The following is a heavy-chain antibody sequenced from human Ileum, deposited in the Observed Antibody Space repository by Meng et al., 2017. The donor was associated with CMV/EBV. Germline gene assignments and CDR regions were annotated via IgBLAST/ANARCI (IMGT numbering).Heavy chain of an antibody. CDR2: INHSGIT. D-gene: IGHD6-13*01. CDR1: GGSFSGYY. Sequence: SETLSLTCAVHGGSFSGYYWSWIRQSPGKGLEWIGEINHSGITNYNPSLKSRVTISVGTSTNQFSLKLSSVTAADTAVYYCARDLAYTSSSWYLWGRGTLVTVSS. V-gene: IGHV4-34*01. J-gene: IGHJ4*02. CDR3: ARDLAYTSSSWYL.